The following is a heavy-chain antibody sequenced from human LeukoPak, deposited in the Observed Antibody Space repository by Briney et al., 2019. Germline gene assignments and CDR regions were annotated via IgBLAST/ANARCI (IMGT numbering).Heavy chain of an antibody. Sequence: GGSLRLSCAASGFTFSSYWMNWVRQAPGKGLVWVSRIASDGSSTTCADSVKGRFNISRDNAKNTLYLQMNSLRVEDTAVYYCARGRPHGNDYWGQGTLVTVSS. D-gene: IGHD4-23*01. V-gene: IGHV3-74*01. CDR2: IASDGSST. J-gene: IGHJ4*02. CDR3: ARGRPHGNDY. CDR1: GFTFSSYW.